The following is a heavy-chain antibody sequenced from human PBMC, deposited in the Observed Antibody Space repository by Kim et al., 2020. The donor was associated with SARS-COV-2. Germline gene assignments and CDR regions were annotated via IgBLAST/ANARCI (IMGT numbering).Heavy chain of an antibody. J-gene: IGHJ4*02. D-gene: IGHD4-4*01. Sequence: GGSLRLSCAASGFTFSSYEMNWVRQAPGKGLEWVSYISGSGTTIYYADSVRGRFTISRDNDKNSLYLQMNSLRAEDTAVYYCARGPNYSPFDYWGQGTLGTVSS. V-gene: IGHV3-48*03. CDR1: GFTFSSYE. CDR2: ISGSGTTI. CDR3: ARGPNYSPFDY.